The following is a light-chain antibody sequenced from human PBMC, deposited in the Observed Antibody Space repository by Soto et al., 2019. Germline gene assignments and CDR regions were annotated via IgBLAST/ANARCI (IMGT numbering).Light chain of an antibody. J-gene: IGKJ1*01. Sequence: DIVMTQSPDSLAVSLGERATINCKSSQSVLYSSNNKNYLAWYQQTPGQPPKLLIYWASARESGVPDRFSGSGSGTDFTLTISSLRAEDVAVYYCQQYYSTPPTFGQVTKVEIK. CDR3: QQYYSTPPT. CDR1: QSVLYSSNNKNY. V-gene: IGKV4-1*01. CDR2: WAS.